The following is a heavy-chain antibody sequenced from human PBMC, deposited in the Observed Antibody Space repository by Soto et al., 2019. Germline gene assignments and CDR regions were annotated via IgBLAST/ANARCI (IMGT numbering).Heavy chain of an antibody. Sequence: GESLKISCKGSGYSFTSYWIGWVRQMPGKGLEWMGIIYPGDSDTRYSPSFQGQVTISADKSISTAYLQWSSLKASDTAMYYCARLMGTHILNGYYASDAFDIWGQGTMVTVSS. CDR2: IYPGDSDT. D-gene: IGHD3-9*01. V-gene: IGHV5-51*01. J-gene: IGHJ3*02. CDR1: GYSFTSYW. CDR3: ARLMGTHILNGYYASDAFDI.